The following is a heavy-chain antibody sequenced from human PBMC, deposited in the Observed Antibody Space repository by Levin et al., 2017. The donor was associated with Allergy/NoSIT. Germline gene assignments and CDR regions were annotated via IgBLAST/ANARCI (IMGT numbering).Heavy chain of an antibody. D-gene: IGHD5-12*01. CDR2: INHSGST. J-gene: IGHJ6*02. CDR3: ARGGDIVATTGYYYGMDV. V-gene: IGHV4-34*01. CDR1: GGSFRGYY. Sequence: SQTLSLTCAVYGGSFRGYYWSWIRPPPGKGLEWIGEINHSGSTNYNPSLKSRVTISVDTSKNQFSLKLSSVTAADTAVYYCARGGDIVATTGYYYGMDVWGQGTTVTVSS.